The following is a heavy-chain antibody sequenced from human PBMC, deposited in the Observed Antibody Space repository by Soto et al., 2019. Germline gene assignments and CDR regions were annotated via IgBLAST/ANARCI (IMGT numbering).Heavy chain of an antibody. V-gene: IGHV3-72*01. CDR2: IRNKANNYAT. Sequence: EVQLVESGGGLVQPGGSLRLSCAASGFTFRDHYMDWVRQAPGKGLEWVGRIRNKANNYATEYAASVKDRFTISRDDSKNSLYLQMNSLKTEDTAVYYCARGDTDYGDYPDYWGQGTLVTVSS. CDR3: ARGDTDYGDYPDY. CDR1: GFTFRDHY. J-gene: IGHJ4*02. D-gene: IGHD4-17*01.